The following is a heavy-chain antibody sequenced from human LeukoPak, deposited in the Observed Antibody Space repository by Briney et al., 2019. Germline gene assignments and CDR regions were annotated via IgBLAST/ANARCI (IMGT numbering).Heavy chain of an antibody. D-gene: IGHD5-18*01. Sequence: PGGSLRLSCGASGFTFSSYSMNWVRQAPGKGLEWVSSISSSSSYIYYADSVKGRFTISRDNAKNSLYLQMNSLRAEDTAVYYCARDGYSYGYWYYFDYWGQGTLVTVSS. CDR3: ARDGYSYGYWYYFDY. V-gene: IGHV3-21*01. J-gene: IGHJ4*02. CDR2: ISSSSSYI. CDR1: GFTFSSYS.